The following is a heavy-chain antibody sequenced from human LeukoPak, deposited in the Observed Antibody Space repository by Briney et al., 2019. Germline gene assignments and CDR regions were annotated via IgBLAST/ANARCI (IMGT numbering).Heavy chain of an antibody. V-gene: IGHV3-21*01. J-gene: IGHJ6*02. Sequence: GGSLRLSCAASRFTFSSYSMNWVRQAPGKGLEWVSSISSSSSYIYYADSVKGRFTISRDNAKNSLYLQMNSLRAEDTAVYYCARDLTTYYYGMDVWGQGTTVTVSS. D-gene: IGHD4-17*01. CDR2: ISSSSSYI. CDR1: RFTFSSYS. CDR3: ARDLTTYYYGMDV.